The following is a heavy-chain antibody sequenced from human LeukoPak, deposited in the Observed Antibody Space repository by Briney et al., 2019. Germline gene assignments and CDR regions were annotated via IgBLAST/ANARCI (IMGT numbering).Heavy chain of an antibody. V-gene: IGHV4-39*07. CDR2: SYYSGST. CDR3: ARPKRYCSSTSCYPWFDP. J-gene: IGHJ5*02. CDR1: GGSLSSSSYY. Sequence: SETLSLTCTVSGGSLSSSSYYWGWIRQPPGKGLEWIGSSYYSGSTYYNPSLESRVTISVDTSKNQFSLKLSSVTAADTAVYYCARPKRYCSSTSCYPWFDPWGQGTLVTVSS. D-gene: IGHD2-2*01.